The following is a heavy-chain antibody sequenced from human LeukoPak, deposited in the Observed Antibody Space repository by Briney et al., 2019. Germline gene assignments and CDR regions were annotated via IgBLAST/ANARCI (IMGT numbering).Heavy chain of an antibody. J-gene: IGHJ6*02. Sequence: GGSLRLSCAGSGFNFDDYAMHWVRQAPGKGLEWVAVISYDGSHKYYADSVKGRFTISRDNSKNTLYLQMNSLRAEDTAVFYCAKDRGYSYGLGYYGMDVWGQGTTVTVSS. V-gene: IGHV3-30*18. CDR3: AKDRGYSYGLGYYGMDV. CDR2: ISYDGSHK. CDR1: GFNFDDYA. D-gene: IGHD5-18*01.